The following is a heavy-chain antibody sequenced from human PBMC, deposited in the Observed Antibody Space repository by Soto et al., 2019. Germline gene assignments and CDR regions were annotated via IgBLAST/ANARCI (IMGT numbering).Heavy chain of an antibody. CDR3: ATDQSKPDSGDYVRFDY. CDR1: GYTLTELS. D-gene: IGHD4-17*01. CDR2: FDPEDGET. J-gene: IGHJ4*02. Sequence: VSVKVSCKVSGYTLTELSMHWVRQAPGKGLEWMGGFDPEDGETIYAQKFQVRVTMTEDTSTDTAYMELSSLRSEDTAVYYCATDQSKPDSGDYVRFDYWGQGTLVTVSS. V-gene: IGHV1-24*01.